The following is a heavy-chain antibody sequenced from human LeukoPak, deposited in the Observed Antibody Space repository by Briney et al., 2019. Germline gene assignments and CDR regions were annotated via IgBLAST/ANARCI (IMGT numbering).Heavy chain of an antibody. Sequence: PGGSLRLSCAASGFTFSSYGMHWVRQAPGKGLEWVAVISYDGSNKYYADSVKGRFTISRDNSKNTLYLQMNSLRAEDTAVYYCARSLQGTTVTPLGYWGQGTLVTVSS. D-gene: IGHD4-17*01. V-gene: IGHV3-30*03. CDR3: ARSLQGTTVTPLGY. CDR2: ISYDGSNK. J-gene: IGHJ4*02. CDR1: GFTFSSYG.